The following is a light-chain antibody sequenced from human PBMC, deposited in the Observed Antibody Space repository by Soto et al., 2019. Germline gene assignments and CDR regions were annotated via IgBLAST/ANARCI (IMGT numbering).Light chain of an antibody. CDR3: QQYNNWPPLT. J-gene: IGKJ4*01. CDR2: GAS. V-gene: IGKV3-15*01. CDR1: QSVSSN. Sequence: EIVMTQSPATLSVSPGERATLSCRASQSVSSNLAWYQQKPGQAPRLLIYGASTRATGIPARFRGSGSGTEVTLTTSSLQSEDFALYYCQQYNNWPPLTFGGGTKVEIK.